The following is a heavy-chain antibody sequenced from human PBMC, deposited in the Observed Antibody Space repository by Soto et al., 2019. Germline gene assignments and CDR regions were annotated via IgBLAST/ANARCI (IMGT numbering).Heavy chain of an antibody. Sequence: PGGSLRLSCAASGFTFSSYAMSWVRQAPGKGLEWVSAISGSGGSTYYADSVKGRFTISRDNSKNTLYLQMNSLRAEDTAVYYCAIPTYYYGSGSQTAPDYWGQGTLVTVSS. V-gene: IGHV3-23*01. J-gene: IGHJ4*02. CDR2: ISGSGGST. CDR3: AIPTYYYGSGSQTAPDY. CDR1: GFTFSSYA. D-gene: IGHD3-10*01.